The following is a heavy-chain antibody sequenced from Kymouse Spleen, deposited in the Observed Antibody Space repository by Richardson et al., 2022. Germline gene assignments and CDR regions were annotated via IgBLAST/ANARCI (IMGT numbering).Heavy chain of an antibody. CDR2: IWYDGSNK. J-gene: IGHJ6*02. D-gene: IGHD1-26*01. Sequence: QVQLVESGGGVVQPGRSLRLSCAASGFTFSSYGMHWVRQAPGKGLEWVAVIWYDGSNKYYADSVKGRFTISRDNSKNTLYLQMNSLRAEDTAVYYCARDGGSYYYYYYGMDVWGQGTTVTVSS. CDR1: GFTFSSYG. CDR3: ARDGGSYYYYYYGMDV. V-gene: IGHV3-33*01.